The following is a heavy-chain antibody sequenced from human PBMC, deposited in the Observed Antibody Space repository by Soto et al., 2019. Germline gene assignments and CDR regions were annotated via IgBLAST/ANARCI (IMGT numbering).Heavy chain of an antibody. CDR1: GGSISSYY. CDR2: IYYSGST. J-gene: IGHJ4*02. D-gene: IGHD6-6*01. V-gene: IGHV4-59*01. CDR3: ARGGIAARYSDTDFDY. Sequence: GEPSETLSLTCTVSGGSISSYYWSWIRQPPGKGLEWIGYIYYSGSTNYNPSLKSRVTISVDTSKNQFSLKLSSVTAADTAVYYCARGGIAARYSDTDFDYWGQGTLVTVSS.